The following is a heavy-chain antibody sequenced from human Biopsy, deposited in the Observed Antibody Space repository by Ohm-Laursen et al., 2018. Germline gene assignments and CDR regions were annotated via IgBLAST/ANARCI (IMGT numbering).Heavy chain of an antibody. Sequence: SDTLSLTWAVSGGSIDFKYWTWIRQSADKGLEWIGRITPTGVTHYNPSLESRVTMSLDTSKKLFSLKLSSVTAADTAMYYCARELMEYYDSSGYFDHWGQESLVTVSS. CDR1: GGSIDFKY. V-gene: IGHV4-4*07. J-gene: IGHJ4*02. CDR2: ITPTGVT. D-gene: IGHD3-22*01. CDR3: ARELMEYYDSSGYFDH.